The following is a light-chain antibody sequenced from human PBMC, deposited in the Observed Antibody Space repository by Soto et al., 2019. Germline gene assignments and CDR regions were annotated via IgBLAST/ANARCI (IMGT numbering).Light chain of an antibody. Sequence: QSVLTXPPXVSGAPGQRVTISCTGSSSNIGAGYDVHWYQQLPGTAPKLLIYGNSNRPSGVPDRFSGSKSGTPASLAITGLQAEDEADYYCQSYDSTLRANYVFGTGTKVTVL. V-gene: IGLV1-40*01. CDR3: QSYDSTLRANYV. CDR1: SSNIGAGYD. J-gene: IGLJ1*01. CDR2: GNS.